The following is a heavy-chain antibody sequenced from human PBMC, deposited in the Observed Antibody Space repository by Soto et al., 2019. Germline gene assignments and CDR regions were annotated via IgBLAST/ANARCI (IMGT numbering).Heavy chain of an antibody. V-gene: IGHV2-5*02. Sequence: QITLKESGPTLVKPTQTLTLTCTFSGFSLSTSGVGVGWIRQPPGKALEWLAVIYWEDDKGYSPSLRNRLTITKDTSKNQVVLTRTNMDPVDTATYYCAHTVGLVVVTSEDEYFQHWGQGTQVTVSS. J-gene: IGHJ1*01. CDR2: IYWEDDK. D-gene: IGHD2-15*01. CDR3: AHTVGLVVVTSEDEYFQH. CDR1: GFSLSTSGVG.